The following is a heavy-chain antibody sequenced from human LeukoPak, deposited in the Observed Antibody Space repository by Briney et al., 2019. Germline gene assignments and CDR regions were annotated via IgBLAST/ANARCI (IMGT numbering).Heavy chain of an antibody. CDR2: INSDGSST. Sequence: AGGSLRLSCAASGFTFSSYWMHWVRQAPGKGLVWVSRINSDGSSTSYADSVKGRFTISRDNAKNTLYLQMNSLRAEDTAVYYCARAAQGDYYYYYMDVWGKGTTVTISS. J-gene: IGHJ6*03. V-gene: IGHV3-74*01. CDR3: ARAAQGDYYYYYMDV. D-gene: IGHD3-16*01. CDR1: GFTFSSYW.